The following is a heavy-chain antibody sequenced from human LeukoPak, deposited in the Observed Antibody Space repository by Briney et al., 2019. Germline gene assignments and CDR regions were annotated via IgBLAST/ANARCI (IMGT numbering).Heavy chain of an antibody. CDR3: ARVAVVVPAATDDYYYYMDV. CDR2: ISSSGSTI. V-gene: IGHV3-11*04. CDR1: GFTFSDYY. Sequence: GGPLRLSCAASGFTFSDYYMSWIRQAPGKGLEWVSYISSSGSTIYYADSVKDRFTISRDNAKNSLYLQMNSLRAEDTAVYYCARVAVVVPAATDDYYYYMDVWGKGTTVTVSS. D-gene: IGHD2-2*01. J-gene: IGHJ6*03.